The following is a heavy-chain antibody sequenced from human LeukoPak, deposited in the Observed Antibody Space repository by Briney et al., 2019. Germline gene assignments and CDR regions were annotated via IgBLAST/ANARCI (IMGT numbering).Heavy chain of an antibody. CDR1: GGSFSGYY. D-gene: IGHD6-13*01. V-gene: IGHV4-34*01. Sequence: SETLSLTCAVFGGSFSGYYWNWIRQPPGKGLEWIGQINPSRNTNYNPSLKSRVTISVDTSKKQFSLKLSSVTAADTAVYYCAREVHCSSWRHHYHFYLGGWGKGTTVTVSS. CDR2: INPSRNT. J-gene: IGHJ6*03. CDR3: AREVHCSSWRHHYHFYLGG.